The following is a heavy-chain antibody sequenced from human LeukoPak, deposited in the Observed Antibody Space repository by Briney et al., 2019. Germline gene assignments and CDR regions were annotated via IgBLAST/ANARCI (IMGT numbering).Heavy chain of an antibody. V-gene: IGHV4-34*01. CDR2: INHSGST. CDR3: ARFPGYSSSHHDY. J-gene: IGHJ4*02. Sequence: SETLSLTCAVYGGSFSGYYWSWIRQPPGKGLEWIGEINHSGSTNYNPSLKSRVTISVDTSKNQFSLKLSSVTAADTAVYYRARFPGYSSSHHDYWGQGTLVTVSS. D-gene: IGHD6-13*01. CDR1: GGSFSGYY.